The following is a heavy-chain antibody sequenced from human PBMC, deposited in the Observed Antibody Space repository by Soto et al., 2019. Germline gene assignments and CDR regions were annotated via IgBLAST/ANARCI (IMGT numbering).Heavy chain of an antibody. V-gene: IGHV3-30*18. D-gene: IGHD6-6*01. J-gene: IGHJ4*02. CDR1: GFTFSDYG. Sequence: GGSLRLSCAVSGFTFSDYGMHWVRQAPGKGLEWVAVVSYDGSYKYYADSVKGRFTVSRDLSRNTLFLQLNILRLEDTAVYFCAKEMYPRTVLDSSSPWGDYWGQGTLVTVSS. CDR3: AKEMYPRTVLDSSSPWGDY. CDR2: VSYDGSYK.